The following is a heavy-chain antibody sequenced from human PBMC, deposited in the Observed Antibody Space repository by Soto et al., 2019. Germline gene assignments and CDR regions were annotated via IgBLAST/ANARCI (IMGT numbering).Heavy chain of an antibody. CDR3: ASPKVEGGTSEGFGP. J-gene: IGHJ5*02. CDR2: ISSGSTTI. V-gene: IGHV3-48*01. D-gene: IGHD1-1*01. CDR1: GFTFSNYH. Sequence: EVQLVESGGGLVQPGGSLRLSCAASGFTFSNYHMHWVRQAPGKGLEWISYISSGSTTIYYADSVKGRFTISRDNAKNSLYLQMNRLGVEDTAVYFCASPKVEGGTSEGFGPWGQGTLVTVSP.